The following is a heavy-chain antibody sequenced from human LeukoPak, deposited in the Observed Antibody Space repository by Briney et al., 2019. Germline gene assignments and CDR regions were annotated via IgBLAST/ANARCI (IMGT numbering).Heavy chain of an antibody. CDR1: GGSISSYY. D-gene: IGHD3-22*01. Sequence: ASETLSLTCTVSGGSISSYYWSWIRQPPGKGLEWIGYIYYSGSTNYNPSLKSRVTISVDTPKNQFSLKLSSVTAADTAVYYCARLNYYDGSGYYYSGNWFDPWGQGTLVTVSS. J-gene: IGHJ5*02. CDR2: IYYSGST. CDR3: ARLNYYDGSGYYYSGNWFDP. V-gene: IGHV4-59*08.